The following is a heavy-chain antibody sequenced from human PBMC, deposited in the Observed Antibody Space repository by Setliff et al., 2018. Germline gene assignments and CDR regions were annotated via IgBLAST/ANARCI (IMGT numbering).Heavy chain of an antibody. CDR2: ISYGGNT. V-gene: IGHV4-39*01. CDR1: GGSINSRSYY. D-gene: IGHD2-21*02. Sequence: PSETLSLTCNVSGGSINSRSYYWGWIRQPPGKGLEWIAMISYGGNTYYNPSLKRRVTISVDTSNDQFSLNLNSVTAADTAVYYCARHWDFCGGDCPHNSIDYWGQGTLVTVSS. J-gene: IGHJ4*02. CDR3: ARHWDFCGGDCPHNSIDY.